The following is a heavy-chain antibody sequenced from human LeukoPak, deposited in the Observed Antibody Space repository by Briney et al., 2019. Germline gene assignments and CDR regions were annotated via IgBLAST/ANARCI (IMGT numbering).Heavy chain of an antibody. Sequence: PSETLSLTCTVSGGSITNSFHYWGWIRQPAGKGLEWIGRIYTSGSTNYNPSLKSRVTISVDTSKNQFSLKLSSVTAADTAVYYCARDLAAWSGYGYYYYYMDVWGKGTTVTVSS. J-gene: IGHJ6*03. V-gene: IGHV4-61*02. CDR3: ARDLAAWSGYGYYYYYMDV. D-gene: IGHD3-3*01. CDR2: IYTSGST. CDR1: GGSITNSFHY.